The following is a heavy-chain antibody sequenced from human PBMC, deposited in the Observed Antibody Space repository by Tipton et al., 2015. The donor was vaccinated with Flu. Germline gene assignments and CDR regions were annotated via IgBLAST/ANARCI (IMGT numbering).Heavy chain of an antibody. CDR1: GFTFSSYA. D-gene: IGHD3-22*01. Sequence: SLRLSCAASGFTFSSYAMHWVRQAPGMGLEFVSAISSNGDNTYYANSVKGRFTISRDNSKNTLYLQMGSLRTEDMAVYYCARGDSSGSLRDPWGQGTLVTVSS. CDR2: ISSNGDNT. V-gene: IGHV3-64*01. J-gene: IGHJ5*02. CDR3: ARGDSSGSLRDP.